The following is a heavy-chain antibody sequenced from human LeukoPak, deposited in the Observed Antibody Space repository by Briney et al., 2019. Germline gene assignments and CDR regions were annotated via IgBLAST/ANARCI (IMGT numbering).Heavy chain of an antibody. Sequence: KPGGSLRLSCAASGFTFSNAWMSWVRQAPGKGLEWVGRIKSKTDGGTTDYAAPVKGRFTISRDDSKNTLYLQMNSLKTEDTAVYYCTTEPLDVGATGVSAFDIWGQGTMVTVSS. D-gene: IGHD1-26*01. CDR1: GFTFSNAW. J-gene: IGHJ3*02. V-gene: IGHV3-15*01. CDR2: IKSKTDGGTT. CDR3: TTEPLDVGATGVSAFDI.